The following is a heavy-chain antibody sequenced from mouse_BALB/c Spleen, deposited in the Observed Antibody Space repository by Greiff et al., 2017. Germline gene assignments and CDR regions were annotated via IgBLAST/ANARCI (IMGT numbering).Heavy chain of an antibody. CDR1: GFTFTDYY. Sequence: EVKVVESGGGLVQPGGSLRLSCATSGFTFTDYYMSWVRQPPGKALEWLGFIRNKANGYTTEYSASVKGRFTISRDNSQSILYLQMNTLRAEDSATYYCARGGMDYWGQGTSVTVSS. CDR3: ARGGMDY. V-gene: IGHV7-3*02. CDR2: IRNKANGYTT. J-gene: IGHJ4*01.